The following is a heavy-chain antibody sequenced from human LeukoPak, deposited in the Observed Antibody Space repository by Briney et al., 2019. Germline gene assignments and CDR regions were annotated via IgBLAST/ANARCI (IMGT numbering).Heavy chain of an antibody. CDR3: ARGIFGVVAYYYYYMNV. V-gene: IGHV4-39*07. J-gene: IGHJ6*03. CDR1: GGSISSSSYY. D-gene: IGHD3-3*01. CDR2: IYYSGST. Sequence: SETLSLTCTVSGGSISSSSYYWGWIRQPPGKGLEWIGSIYYSGSTYYNPSLKSRVTISVDTSKNQFSLKLSSVTAADTAVYYCARGIFGVVAYYYYYMNVWGKGTTVTVSS.